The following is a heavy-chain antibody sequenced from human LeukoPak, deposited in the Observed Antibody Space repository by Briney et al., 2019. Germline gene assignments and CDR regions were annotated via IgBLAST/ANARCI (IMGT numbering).Heavy chain of an antibody. CDR3: ARGPDIVVLNNAFDI. Sequence: GSSVKVSCKASGGTFSSYAISWVRQAPGQGLEWMGRIIPILGIANYAQKFQGRVTITADKSTSTAYMELSSLRSEDTAVYYCARGPDIVVLNNAFDIWGQGTMVTVSS. D-gene: IGHD2-2*01. J-gene: IGHJ3*02. CDR2: IIPILGIA. V-gene: IGHV1-69*04. CDR1: GGTFSSYA.